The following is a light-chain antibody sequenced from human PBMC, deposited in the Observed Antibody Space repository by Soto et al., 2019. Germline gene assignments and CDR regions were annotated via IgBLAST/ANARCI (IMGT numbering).Light chain of an antibody. J-gene: IGKJ2*01. CDR3: QHYDNSTT. Sequence: EMVLTQSPGTLSLSPGERAILSCRSSQSVSSNYLAWYQQKPGQSPRLLIYGASSRAAGFPDKFSGSGSGTDFTLTISRLEPEDCAVYYSQHYDNSTTFGLGTKQKIK. CDR1: QSVSSNY. CDR2: GAS. V-gene: IGKV3-20*01.